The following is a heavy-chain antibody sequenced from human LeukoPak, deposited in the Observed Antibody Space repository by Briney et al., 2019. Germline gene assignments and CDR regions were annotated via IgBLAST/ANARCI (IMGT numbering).Heavy chain of an antibody. Sequence: GASVKVSCKASGYTFTSYDINWVRKATGQGLEWMGWMNPNTGNTGYAQKFQGRVTMTRNISISTAYMELSSLRSEDTAVYYCARGPYGSGNYPYWGQGTLVTVSS. D-gene: IGHD3-10*01. CDR2: MNPNTGNT. CDR3: ARGPYGSGNYPY. V-gene: IGHV1-8*01. J-gene: IGHJ4*02. CDR1: GYTFTSYD.